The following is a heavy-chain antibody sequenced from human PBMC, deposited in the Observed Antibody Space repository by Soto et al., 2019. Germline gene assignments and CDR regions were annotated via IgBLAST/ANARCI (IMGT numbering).Heavy chain of an antibody. V-gene: IGHV3-23*01. CDR3: AKRALELRAFDI. CDR2: ISLSGGST. D-gene: IGHD1-7*01. J-gene: IGHJ3*02. CDR1: GFTFSSYD. Sequence: EVQLLESGGGLVQPGGSLRLSCAASGFTFSSYDMSWVRQAPGKGLAWVSAISLSGGSTYYADSVKGRFTISRDNSKNTLYLQVNSLRAEDTAVYYCAKRALELRAFDIWGQGTMVTVSS.